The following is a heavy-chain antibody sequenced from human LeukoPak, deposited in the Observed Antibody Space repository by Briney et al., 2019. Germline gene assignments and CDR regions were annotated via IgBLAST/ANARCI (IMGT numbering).Heavy chain of an antibody. V-gene: IGHV1-18*01. D-gene: IGHD1-26*01. J-gene: IGHJ3*02. CDR1: GYTFTSYG. CDR3: ARVKISGSYPYPDAFDI. CDR2: ISAYNGNT. Sequence: ASVKVSCKAAGYTFTSYGISWVRQAPGQGLEWMGWISAYNGNTNYAQKLEGRVTMTTDTSTSTAYMELRSLRSDDTAVYYCARVKISGSYPYPDAFDIWGQGTMVTVSS.